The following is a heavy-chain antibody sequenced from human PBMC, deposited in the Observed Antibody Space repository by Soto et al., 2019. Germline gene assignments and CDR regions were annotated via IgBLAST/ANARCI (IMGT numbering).Heavy chain of an antibody. D-gene: IGHD2-8*01. CDR2: INAGNGNT. Sequence: QVQLVQSGAEVKKPGASVKVSCKASGYTFTSYAMHWVRQAPGQRLEWMGWINAGNGNTKYSQKFQGRVTITRDTSASTAYMELSSLRSEDTAVYYGSRGPGVPDGPWDYWGQGTLVTVSS. CDR1: GYTFTSYA. V-gene: IGHV1-3*01. J-gene: IGHJ4*02. CDR3: SRGPGVPDGPWDY.